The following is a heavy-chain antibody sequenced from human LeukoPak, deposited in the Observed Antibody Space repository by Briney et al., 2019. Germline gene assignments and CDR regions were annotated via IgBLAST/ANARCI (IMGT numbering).Heavy chain of an antibody. D-gene: IGHD1-26*01. J-gene: IGHJ4*02. Sequence: GGSLRLSCAASGFTFSNAWMSWVRQAPGKGLEWVGRIKSKTDGGTTDYAAPVEGRFTISRDDSKNTLYLQMNTLKTEDTAVYYCTTTERWDLLQLDYWGQGTLVTVSS. CDR1: GFTFSNAW. V-gene: IGHV3-15*01. CDR2: IKSKTDGGTT. CDR3: TTTERWDLLQLDY.